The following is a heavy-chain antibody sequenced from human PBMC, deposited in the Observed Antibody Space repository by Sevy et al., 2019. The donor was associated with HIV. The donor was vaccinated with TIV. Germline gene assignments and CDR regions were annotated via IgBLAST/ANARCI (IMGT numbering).Heavy chain of an antibody. D-gene: IGHD3-3*01. CDR2: INSNGVTT. V-gene: IGHV3-64*02. CDR3: ARGGAFWSGYTDY. CDR1: GFTFSSYA. J-gene: IGHJ4*02. Sequence: GGSLRLSCAACGFTFSSYAMHWVRQAPGKGLECVAAINSNGVTTYYADSVKGRFTISRDNSKNTLYLQMGSLRAEDMAVYYCARGGAFWSGYTDYWGQGTLVTVSS.